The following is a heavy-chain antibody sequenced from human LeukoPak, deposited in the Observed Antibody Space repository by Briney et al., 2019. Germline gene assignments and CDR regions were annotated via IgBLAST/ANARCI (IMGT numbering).Heavy chain of an antibody. CDR2: ISSSGSTI. CDR3: ARDSQLWFGETGYYYYMDV. D-gene: IGHD3-10*01. Sequence: GGSLRLSCAASGFTVSSNYMNWVRQAPGKGLEWVSYISSSGSTIYYADSVKGRFTISRDNAKNSLYLQMNSLRAEDTAVYYCARDSQLWFGETGYYYYMDVWGKGTTVTVSS. V-gene: IGHV3-48*04. CDR1: GFTVSSNY. J-gene: IGHJ6*03.